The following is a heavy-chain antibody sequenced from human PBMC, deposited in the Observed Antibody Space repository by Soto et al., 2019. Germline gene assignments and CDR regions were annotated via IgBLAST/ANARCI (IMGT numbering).Heavy chain of an antibody. J-gene: IGHJ4*02. CDR3: GRGAPDY. CDR2: IKQDGSEK. Sequence: EVQLVESGGGLVQPGGSLRLSCEASGFTFSNYWMTWVRQAPGKGLEWVANIKQDGSEKYYVDSVKGRFTISRDNAKNSLYLQMNILRADDTAVYYCGRGAPDYWGQGTLVTVSS. V-gene: IGHV3-7*02. D-gene: IGHD3-10*01. CDR1: GFTFSNYW.